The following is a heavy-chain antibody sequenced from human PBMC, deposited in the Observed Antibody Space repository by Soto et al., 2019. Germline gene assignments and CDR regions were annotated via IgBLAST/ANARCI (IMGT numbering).Heavy chain of an antibody. CDR2: IIPIFGTA. V-gene: IGHV1-69*01. D-gene: IGHD2-2*01. J-gene: IGHJ4*02. CDR3: ATSSQLTVRAPWDY. CDR1: GGTFSSYA. Sequence: QVQLVQSGAEVKKPGSSVKVSCKASGGTFSSYAISWVRQAPGQGLEWMGGIIPIFGTANYAQKFQGRVTITADESTSTAYIELSSLRSEDTAVYYCATSSQLTVRAPWDYWGQGTLVTVSS.